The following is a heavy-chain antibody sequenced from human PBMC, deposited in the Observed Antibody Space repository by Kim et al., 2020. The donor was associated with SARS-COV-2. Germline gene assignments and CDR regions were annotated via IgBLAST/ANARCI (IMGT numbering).Heavy chain of an antibody. CDR3: ARTPPIVRGYGMDV. CDR1: GFTFSTYE. J-gene: IGHJ6*02. V-gene: IGHV3-48*03. CDR2: ISDSGSTI. Sequence: GGSLRLSCAASGFTFSTYEMNWVRQFPGKGLEWVSYISDSGSTIYYADSVKGRFTISRDNAKNSLFLQMNSLRAEDTAIYYCARTPPIVRGYGMDVWGQGTTVTVSS. D-gene: IGHD3-10*01.